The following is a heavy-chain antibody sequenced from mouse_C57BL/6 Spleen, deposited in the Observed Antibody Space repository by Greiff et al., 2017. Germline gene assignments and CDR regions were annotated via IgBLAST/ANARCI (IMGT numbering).Heavy chain of an antibody. CDR3: TRSTRGYYYAMDY. Sequence: VQLVESGPELVKPGASVKISCKASGYAFSSSWMNWVKQRPGKGLEWIGRIYPGDGDTNYNGKFKGKATLTADKSSSTAYMQLSSLTSEDSAVYFCTRSTRGYYYAMDYWGQGTSVTVSS. CDR2: IYPGDGDT. J-gene: IGHJ4*01. D-gene: IGHD3-3*01. CDR1: GYAFSSSW. V-gene: IGHV1-82*01.